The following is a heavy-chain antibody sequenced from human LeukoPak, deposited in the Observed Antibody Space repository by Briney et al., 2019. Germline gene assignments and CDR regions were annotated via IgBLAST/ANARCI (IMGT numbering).Heavy chain of an antibody. CDR3: AKAGDYYGSGSYNWFDP. D-gene: IGHD3-10*01. CDR2: ISWNSDNL. Sequence: PGMSLRLSCIGYGFTFEDYAMHWVRQPPGKGLEWVSGISWNSDNLDYADSAKGRFTISRDNAKNSLYLQMDRLRPEDTALYYCAKAGDYYGSGSYNWFDPWGQGTLVTVSS. V-gene: IGHV3-9*01. J-gene: IGHJ5*02. CDR1: GFTFEDYA.